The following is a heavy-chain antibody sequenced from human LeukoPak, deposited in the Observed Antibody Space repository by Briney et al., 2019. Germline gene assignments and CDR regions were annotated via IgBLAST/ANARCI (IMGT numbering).Heavy chain of an antibody. Sequence: GGSLRLSCATSGFTFSSYGMHWVRQVPGKGLEWVAVISNDGSNIQYGDSAKGRFTISRDNSKNTVFLHMNSLRSEDTAVYYCAKDPYRVIVATGNYLDPWGQGTLVTVSS. CDR2: ISNDGSNI. V-gene: IGHV3-30*18. CDR3: AKDPYRVIVATGNYLDP. J-gene: IGHJ5*02. CDR1: GFTFSSYG. D-gene: IGHD2-21*01.